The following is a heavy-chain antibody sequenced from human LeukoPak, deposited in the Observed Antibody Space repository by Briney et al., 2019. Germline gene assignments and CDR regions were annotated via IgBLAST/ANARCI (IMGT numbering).Heavy chain of an antibody. V-gene: IGHV4-4*07. CDR1: GGSISSYY. CDR3: ARSYFWRPRGALDP. J-gene: IGHJ5*02. CDR2: IYTSGST. D-gene: IGHD3-3*01. Sequence: PSETLSLTCTVSGGSISSYYWSWIRQPAGKGLEGIGRIYTSGSTNYNPSLKSRVTVSVDTSKNQFSLKLSSVTAADTAVYYCARSYFWRPRGALDPWGQGTLVTVSS.